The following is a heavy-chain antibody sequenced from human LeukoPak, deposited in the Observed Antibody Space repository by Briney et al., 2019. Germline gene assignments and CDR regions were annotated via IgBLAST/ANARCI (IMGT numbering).Heavy chain of an antibody. CDR3: AIYPVVAANFDY. D-gene: IGHD2-15*01. CDR1: GGSISSSRFY. Sequence: SETLSLTCTVSGGSISSSRFYWGWIRQPPGKGLEWFATIYYSGSTYYNPSLKSRVTISFHTSKNLFSLKLSSVTAEDTAVYYCAIYPVVAANFDYWGQGTLVTVSS. CDR2: IYYSGST. V-gene: IGHV4-39*01. J-gene: IGHJ4*02.